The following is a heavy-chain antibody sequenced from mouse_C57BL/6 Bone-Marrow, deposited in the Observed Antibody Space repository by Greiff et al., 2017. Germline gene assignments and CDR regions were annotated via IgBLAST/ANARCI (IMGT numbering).Heavy chain of an antibody. V-gene: IGHV3-1*01. CDR3: ARDDYGEAMDY. J-gene: IGHJ4*01. Sequence: DVQLQESGPGMVKPSQSLSLTCTVTGYSITSGYDWHWIRHFPGNKLEWMGYISYSGSTNYNPSLKSRISITHDTSKNHFFLKLNSVTTEDTATYYCARDDYGEAMDYWGQGTSVTVSS. CDR2: ISYSGST. CDR1: GYSITSGYD. D-gene: IGHD2-4*01.